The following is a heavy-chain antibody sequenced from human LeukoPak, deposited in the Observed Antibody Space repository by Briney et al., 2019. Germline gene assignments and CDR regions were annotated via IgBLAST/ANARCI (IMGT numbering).Heavy chain of an antibody. D-gene: IGHD3-10*01. CDR1: GFTLSSYA. CDR3: AKVTMVRGVTIDY. Sequence: GGSLRLSCAASGFTLSSYAMSWVSQAPGKGLEWVSAISGSGGSTYYADSVKGRFTISRDNSKNTLYLQMNSLRAEDTAVYYCAKVTMVRGVTIDYWGQGTLVTVSS. CDR2: ISGSGGST. J-gene: IGHJ4*02. V-gene: IGHV3-23*01.